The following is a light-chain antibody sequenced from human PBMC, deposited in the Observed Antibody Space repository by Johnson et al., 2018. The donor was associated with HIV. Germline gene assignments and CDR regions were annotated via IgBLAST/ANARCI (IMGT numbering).Light chain of an antibody. CDR3: ATWDSSRSVYV. CDR1: SSNIGNNY. CDR2: ENN. J-gene: IGLJ1*01. V-gene: IGLV1-51*02. Sequence: QSVLTQPPSVSAAPGQKVTISCSGSSSNIGNNYVSWYQQLPGTAPKLLIYENNKRPSGIPDRFSGSKSGTSATLVITGLQTGEEADYHCATWDSSRSVYVCGTGTKVTVL.